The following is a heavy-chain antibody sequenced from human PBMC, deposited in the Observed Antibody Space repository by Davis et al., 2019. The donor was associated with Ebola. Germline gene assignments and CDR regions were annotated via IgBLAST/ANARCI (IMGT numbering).Heavy chain of an antibody. Sequence: SETLSLTCTVSGGSISSYYWSWIRQPPGKGLEWIGYIYYSGSTNYNPSLKSRVTISVDTSKNQFSLKLSSVTAADTAVYYCARVTPAMYYYYGMDVWGKGTTVTVSS. V-gene: IGHV4-59*12. J-gene: IGHJ6*04. CDR1: GGSISSYY. D-gene: IGHD1-14*01. CDR3: ARVTPAMYYYYGMDV. CDR2: IYYSGST.